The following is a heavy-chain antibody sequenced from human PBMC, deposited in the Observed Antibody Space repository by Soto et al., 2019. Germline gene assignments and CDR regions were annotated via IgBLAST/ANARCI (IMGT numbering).Heavy chain of an antibody. J-gene: IGHJ3*02. Sequence: EVQLVESGGGLVQPGGSLRLSCAASGFTFSSYWMSWVRQAPGQGLEWVANIKQDGSEKYYVDSVKGRFTISRDNAKNLLYLQMNSLRAEDTAVYYCARSRLGYCSGGSCYSSDAFDIWGQGTMVTVSS. CDR1: GFTFSSYW. V-gene: IGHV3-7*01. CDR2: IKQDGSEK. D-gene: IGHD2-15*01. CDR3: ARSRLGYCSGGSCYSSDAFDI.